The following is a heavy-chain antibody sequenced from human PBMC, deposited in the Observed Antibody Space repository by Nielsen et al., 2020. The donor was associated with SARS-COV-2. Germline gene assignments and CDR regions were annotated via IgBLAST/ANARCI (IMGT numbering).Heavy chain of an antibody. V-gene: IGHV3-30-3*01. Sequence: GGSLRLSCAASGFTFSSYAMHWVRQAPGKGLEWVAVISHDGSNKYYADSVKGRFTISRDNSKNTLYLQMNSLRAEDTAVYYCARDSTGGYSGYGDYWGQGTLVTVSS. J-gene: IGHJ4*02. CDR3: ARDSTGGYSGYGDY. CDR1: GFTFSSYA. CDR2: ISHDGSNK. D-gene: IGHD5-12*01.